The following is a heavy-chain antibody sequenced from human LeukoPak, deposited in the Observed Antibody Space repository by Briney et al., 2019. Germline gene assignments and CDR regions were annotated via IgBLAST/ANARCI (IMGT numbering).Heavy chain of an antibody. D-gene: IGHD3-16*01. CDR3: ATLGEDKTDTPFDY. Sequence: GASVKVSCKASGYTLTDYYMHWVRQAPGQGLEWMGRINPNSGGTNYAQKFQGRVTMTRDTSISTVYMELSRLRSDDTAVYYCATLGEDKTDTPFDYWGQGTLVTVSS. V-gene: IGHV1-2*06. CDR2: INPNSGGT. CDR1: GYTLTDYY. J-gene: IGHJ4*02.